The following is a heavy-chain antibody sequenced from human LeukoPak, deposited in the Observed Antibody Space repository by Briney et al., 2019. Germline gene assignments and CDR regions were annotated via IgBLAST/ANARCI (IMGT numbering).Heavy chain of an antibody. CDR2: INHSGST. Sequence: SETLSLTCAVYGGSFSGYYWSWLRQPPGNGLEWIGEINHSGSTNYNPSLKSRVTISVDTSKTQFSLKLSSVTAADTAVYYCARGRRTYYDSSGYYHLDYWGQGTLVTVSS. CDR1: GGSFSGYY. CDR3: ARGRRTYYDSSGYYHLDY. V-gene: IGHV4-34*01. D-gene: IGHD3-22*01. J-gene: IGHJ4*02.